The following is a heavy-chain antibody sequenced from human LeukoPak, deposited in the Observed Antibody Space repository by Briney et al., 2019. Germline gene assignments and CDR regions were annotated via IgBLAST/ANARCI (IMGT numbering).Heavy chain of an antibody. D-gene: IGHD2-15*01. V-gene: IGHV1-2*02. Sequence: ASVKVSCKASGYTFTGYYMHWVRQAPGQGLEWMGWINPNSGGTNYAQKFQSRVTMTRDTSISTAYMELSRLRSDDTAVYYCARVRWVAAGEGFDYWGQGTLVTVSS. CDR2: INPNSGGT. CDR1: GYTFTGYY. CDR3: ARVRWVAAGEGFDY. J-gene: IGHJ4*02.